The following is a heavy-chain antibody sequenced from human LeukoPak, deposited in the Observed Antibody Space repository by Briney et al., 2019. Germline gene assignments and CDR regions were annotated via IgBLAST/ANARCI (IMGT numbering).Heavy chain of an antibody. Sequence: GGSLRLSCAASGLTIGGYCMDWVRQAPGKGLEWVGRIRNEANRYTTEYAASVKGRFTISGDDSKNSLYLQMNSLKTEDTAVYYCTRLRNYGYDFWGQGTLVTVSS. CDR1: GLTIGGYC. J-gene: IGHJ4*02. V-gene: IGHV3-72*01. D-gene: IGHD5-18*01. CDR3: TRLRNYGYDF. CDR2: IRNEANRYTT.